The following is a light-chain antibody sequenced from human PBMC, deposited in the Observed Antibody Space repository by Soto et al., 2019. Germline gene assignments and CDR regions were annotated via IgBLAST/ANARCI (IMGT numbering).Light chain of an antibody. V-gene: IGKV3-20*01. J-gene: IGKJ3*01. CDR2: GAS. CDR1: QSVSSSY. CDR3: QEYGSSLT. Sequence: EIVLTQSPGTLSLSPGERATLSCRASQSVSSSYLAWYQQKPGQAPRLLIYGASSRATGIPDGFSGSGSGTDFTLTISRLEPEDLAVYYCQEYGSSLTVGPGTKVDIK.